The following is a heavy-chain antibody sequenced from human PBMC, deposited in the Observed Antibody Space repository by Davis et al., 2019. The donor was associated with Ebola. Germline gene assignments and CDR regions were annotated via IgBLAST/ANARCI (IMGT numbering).Heavy chain of an antibody. D-gene: IGHD4-17*01. CDR3: ARPQYDYGDYFNYYYGMDV. J-gene: IGHJ6*04. V-gene: IGHV3-21*01. CDR1: GFTFSSYA. Sequence: GESLKISCAASGFTFSSYAMHWVRQAPGKGLEWVSSISSSSSYIYYADSVKGRFTISRDNAKNSLYLQMNSLRAEDTAVYYCARPQYDYGDYFNYYYGMDVWGKGTTVTVSS. CDR2: ISSSSSYI.